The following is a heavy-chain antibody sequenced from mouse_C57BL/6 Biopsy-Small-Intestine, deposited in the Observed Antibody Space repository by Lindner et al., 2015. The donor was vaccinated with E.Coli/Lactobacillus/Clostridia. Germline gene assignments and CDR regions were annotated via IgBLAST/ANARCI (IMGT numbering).Heavy chain of an antibody. CDR2: ISSGSSTI. CDR3: TRPHYYAMDY. Sequence: VQLQESGGGLVKPGGSLKLSCAASGFTFSDYGMHWVRQAPEKGLEWVAYISSGSSTIYYADTVKGRFTISRDNAKNTLLLQMTSLRSEDTAMYSCTRPHYYAMDYWGQGTSVTVSS. CDR1: GFTFSDYG. J-gene: IGHJ4*01. V-gene: IGHV5-17*01.